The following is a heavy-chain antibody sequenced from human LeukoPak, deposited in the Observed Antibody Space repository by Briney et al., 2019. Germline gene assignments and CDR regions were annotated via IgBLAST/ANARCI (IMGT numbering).Heavy chain of an antibody. CDR3: ARGNQWLVPSYYYYYYMDV. D-gene: IGHD6-19*01. CDR1: GYTFTGYY. V-gene: IGHV1-2*02. CDR2: INPNSGGT. J-gene: IGHJ6*03. Sequence: ASVKVSCKASGYTFTGYYMHWVRQAPGQGLEWMGWINPNSGGTNYAQKFQGRVTMTRDTSISTAYMELSRLRSDDTAVYYCARGNQWLVPSYYYYYYMDVWGKGTTVTVSS.